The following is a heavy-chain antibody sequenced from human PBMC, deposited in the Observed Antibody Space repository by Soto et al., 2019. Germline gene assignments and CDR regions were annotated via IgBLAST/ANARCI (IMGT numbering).Heavy chain of an antibody. V-gene: IGHV3-11*01. CDR2: ISSSGSTI. J-gene: IGHJ4*02. CDR3: ARVEGYDILPYYFDY. CDR1: GFTFSDYY. Sequence: GGSLRLSCAASGFTFSDYYMSWIRQAPGKGLEWVSYISSSGSTIYYADSVKGRFTISRDNAKNSLYLQMNSLRAEDTAVYYCARVEGYDILPYYFDYWGQGTLVTVSS. D-gene: IGHD3-9*01.